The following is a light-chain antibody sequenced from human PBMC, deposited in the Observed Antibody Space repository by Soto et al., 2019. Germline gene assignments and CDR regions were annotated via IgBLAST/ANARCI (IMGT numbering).Light chain of an antibody. Sequence: DIQMTQSPSTLSASVGDRVTITCRASQSISGSLAWYQQKPGKAPKLLIYEASNLKSGVPSRFSGSGSGTEHALTSSTLQPDDSAGYYCQQYTGYWTFGQETRVEIK. CDR3: QQYTGYWT. CDR2: EAS. V-gene: IGKV1-5*03. CDR1: QSISGS. J-gene: IGKJ1*01.